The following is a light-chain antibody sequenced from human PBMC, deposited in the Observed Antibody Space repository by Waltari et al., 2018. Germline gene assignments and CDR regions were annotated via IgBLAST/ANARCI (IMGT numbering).Light chain of an antibody. CDR3: QKYESLPAT. V-gene: IGKV3-20*01. J-gene: IGKJ1*01. CDR2: HAS. CDR1: QSVGRY. Sequence: EIVLTQSPGTLSLSPGERATLSCRACQSVGRYLVWYQQKPGQAPRLLIYHASIRATGIPDRFSGSGSGTDFSLTISRLEPEDFAVYYCQKYESLPATFGQGTKVEI.